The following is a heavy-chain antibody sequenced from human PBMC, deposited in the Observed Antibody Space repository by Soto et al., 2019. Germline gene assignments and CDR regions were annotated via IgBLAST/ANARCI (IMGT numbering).Heavy chain of an antibody. Sequence: EVQLLESGGGLVQPGGSLRLSCAASGFTFSSYAMSWVRQAPGKGLEWVSAISGSGGSTFYADSVKGRFTISRDTSKNTVFRQMNRLRAADTAVYYWARDRGRGYAWVDSWGQGTLVTVSS. D-gene: IGHD2-2*01. J-gene: IGHJ5*01. CDR2: ISGSGGST. CDR3: ARDRGRGYAWVDS. CDR1: GFTFSSYA. V-gene: IGHV3-23*01.